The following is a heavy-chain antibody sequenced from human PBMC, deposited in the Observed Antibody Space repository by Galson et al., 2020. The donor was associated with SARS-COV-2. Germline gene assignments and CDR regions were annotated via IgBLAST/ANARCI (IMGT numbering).Heavy chain of an antibody. CDR3: ARSIAAADGMDV. J-gene: IGHJ6*02. D-gene: IGHD6-13*01. Sequence: VKGRFTISRDNSKNTLYLQMNSLRAEDTAVYYCARSIAAADGMDVWGQGTTVTVSS. V-gene: IGHV3-30*07.